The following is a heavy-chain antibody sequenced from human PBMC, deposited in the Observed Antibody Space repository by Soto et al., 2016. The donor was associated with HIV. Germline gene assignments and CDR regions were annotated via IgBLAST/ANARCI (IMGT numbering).Heavy chain of an antibody. D-gene: IGHD6-13*01. Sequence: QVQLQESGPGLVKPSETLSLTCTVSGGSISSYYWSWIRQPPGKGLEWIGYIYYSGSTNYNPSLKSRVTISVDTSKNQFSLKVSSVTAADTAVYYCARGGYSSSWYYYMDVWGKGTTVTVSS. V-gene: IGHV4-59*01. J-gene: IGHJ6*03. CDR1: GGSISSYY. CDR3: ARGGYSSSWYYYMDV. CDR2: IYYSGST.